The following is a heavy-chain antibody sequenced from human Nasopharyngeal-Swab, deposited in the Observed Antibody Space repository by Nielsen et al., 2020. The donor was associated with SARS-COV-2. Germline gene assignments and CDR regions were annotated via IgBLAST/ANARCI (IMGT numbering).Heavy chain of an antibody. CDR2: INHSGST. V-gene: IGHV4-34*01. D-gene: IGHD6-13*01. Sequence: SETLSLTCAVYGGSFSGYYWSWIRQPPGKGLEWIGEINHSGSTNYNPSLKSRVTISVDTSKNQFSLKLSSVTAADTAVYYCAGGGSSSWYYYYYGMDVWGQGTTVTVSS. J-gene: IGHJ6*02. CDR1: GGSFSGYY. CDR3: AGGGSSSWYYYYYGMDV.